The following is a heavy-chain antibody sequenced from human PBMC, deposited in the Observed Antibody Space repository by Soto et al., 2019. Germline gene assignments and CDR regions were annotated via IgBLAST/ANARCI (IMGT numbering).Heavy chain of an antibody. CDR3: ARGGYCSSTSCSYFDY. Sequence: QVQLVESGGGVVQPGRSLRLSCAASGFTFSSYAMHWVRQAPGKGLEWVAVISYDGSKKYYADSVKGRFTISRDNSKNTLYLQMNSLRAEDTAVYYCARGGYCSSTSCSYFDYWGQGTLVTVSS. CDR2: ISYDGSKK. D-gene: IGHD2-2*01. CDR1: GFTFSSYA. V-gene: IGHV3-30-3*01. J-gene: IGHJ4*02.